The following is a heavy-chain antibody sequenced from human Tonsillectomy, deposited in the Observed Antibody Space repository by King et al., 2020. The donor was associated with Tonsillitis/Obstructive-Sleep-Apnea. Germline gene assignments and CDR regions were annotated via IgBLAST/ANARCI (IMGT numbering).Heavy chain of an antibody. CDR2: MNPNSGNT. J-gene: IGHJ4*02. V-gene: IGHV1-8*01. Sequence: QLVQSGAEVKKPGASVKVSCKASGYTFTSYDINWVRQATGQGLEWMGWMNPNSGNTGYAQKFQGRVTMTRNTSISTAYMELSSLRSEDTAVYYCARARRATAGTLLGYWGQGTLVTVSP. CDR3: ARARRATAGTLLGY. D-gene: IGHD6-13*01. CDR1: GYTFTSYD.